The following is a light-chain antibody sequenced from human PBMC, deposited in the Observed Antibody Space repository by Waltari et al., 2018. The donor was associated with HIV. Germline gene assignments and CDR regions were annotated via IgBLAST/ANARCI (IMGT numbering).Light chain of an antibody. Sequence: QSVLTQPPSVSGSPGHTVPISCTGIPPNTGTDYNLHWYQQLPGTAPKLLIFLNDRRHPGVPDRFSGSKSGSSASLAITGLQADDEATYYCQSYDTSLSGWGIFGGGTKVTVL. CDR3: QSYDTSLSGWGI. V-gene: IGLV1-40*01. CDR1: PPNTGTDYN. CDR2: LND. J-gene: IGLJ2*01.